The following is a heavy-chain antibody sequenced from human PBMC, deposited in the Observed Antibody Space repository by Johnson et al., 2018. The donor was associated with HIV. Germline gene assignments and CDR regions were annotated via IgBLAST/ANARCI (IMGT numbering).Heavy chain of an antibody. D-gene: IGHD3-16*01. V-gene: IGHV3-30*04. Sequence: QVQLVESGGGVVQPGRSLRLSCAASGFTFSSYAMHWVRQAPGTGLEWVAVISYDGRNKDYADSLKGRFTISRDNSKNTLYLQMNILRAEDTAVYFCAKEAYYVEAFDIWGQGTMVTVSS. CDR2: ISYDGRNK. J-gene: IGHJ3*02. CDR3: AKEAYYVEAFDI. CDR1: GFTFSSYA.